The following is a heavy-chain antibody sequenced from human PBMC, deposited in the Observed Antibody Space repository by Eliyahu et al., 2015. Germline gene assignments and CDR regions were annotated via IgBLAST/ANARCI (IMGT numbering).Heavy chain of an antibody. CDR3: VKGRIGSCYSAFGN. CDR2: TT. V-gene: IGHV3-23*01. Sequence: EVQMLESGGGLVESGGSLRLSCAASGFTFSSYAMNGTTFYADSVRGRFTISRDNSKNTLYLQMNSLRAEDTALYYCVKGRIGSCYSAFGNWGQGTLVTVSS. J-gene: IGHJ4*02. D-gene: IGHD2-15*01. CDR1: GFTFSSYA.